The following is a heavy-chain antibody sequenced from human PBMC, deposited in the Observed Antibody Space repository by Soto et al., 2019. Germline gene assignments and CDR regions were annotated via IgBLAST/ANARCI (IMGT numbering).Heavy chain of an antibody. CDR2: INHSGST. Sequence: PSETLSLTCAVYGGSFSGYYWSWIRQPPGKGLEWIGEINHSGSTNYNPSLKSRVTISVDTSKNQFPLKLSSVTAAGTAVYYCARAHRLYSSSWYLDYWGQGTLVTVSS. CDR1: GGSFSGYY. CDR3: ARAHRLYSSSWYLDY. V-gene: IGHV4-34*01. D-gene: IGHD6-13*01. J-gene: IGHJ4*02.